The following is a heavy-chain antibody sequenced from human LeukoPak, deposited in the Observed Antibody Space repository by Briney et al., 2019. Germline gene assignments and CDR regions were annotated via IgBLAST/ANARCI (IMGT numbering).Heavy chain of an antibody. CDR2: IYYSGRT. Sequence: PSETLSLTCTVSGGSISSYYWSWIRQPPGKGLEWIGYIYYSGRTNYNPSLKSRVTISVDTSKNRFSLKLSSVTAADTAVYYCARGYGGNAIDYWGQGTLVTVSS. D-gene: IGHD4/OR15-4a*01. J-gene: IGHJ4*02. CDR3: ARGYGGNAIDY. CDR1: GGSISSYY. V-gene: IGHV4-59*01.